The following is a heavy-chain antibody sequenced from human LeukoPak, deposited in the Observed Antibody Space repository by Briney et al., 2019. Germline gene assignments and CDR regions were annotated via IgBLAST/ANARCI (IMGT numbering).Heavy chain of an antibody. J-gene: IGHJ4*02. D-gene: IGHD5-18*01. CDR3: ARAPQLWLDY. CDR1: GGSISSGSYY. CDR2: IYTSGST. Sequence: PSETLSLTCTVSGGSISSGSYYWSWIRQPAGEGLEWIGRIYTSGSTNYNPSLKSRVTISVDTSKNQFSLKLSSVTAADTAVYYCARAPQLWLDYWGQGTLVTVSS. V-gene: IGHV4-61*02.